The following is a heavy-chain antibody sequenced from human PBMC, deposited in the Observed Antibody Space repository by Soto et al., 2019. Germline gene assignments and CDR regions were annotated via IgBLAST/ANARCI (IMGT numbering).Heavy chain of an antibody. V-gene: IGHV3-21*01. D-gene: IGHD6-13*01. Sequence: EVQLVESGGGLVKPGGSLRLSCAASGFTFSSYSMNWVRQAPGKGLEWVSSISSSSSYIYYADSVKGRFTISRDNAKNSLYLQMNSLRAEDTAVYYCARVSSGIAAADTDYYYGMDVWGQGTTVTVSS. CDR3: ARVSSGIAAADTDYYYGMDV. J-gene: IGHJ6*02. CDR1: GFTFSSYS. CDR2: ISSSSSYI.